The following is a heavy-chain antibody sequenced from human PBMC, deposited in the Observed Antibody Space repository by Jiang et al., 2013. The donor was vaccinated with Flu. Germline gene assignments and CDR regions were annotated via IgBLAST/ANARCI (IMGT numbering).Heavy chain of an antibody. V-gene: IGHV4-34*01. CDR1: WVLQWLL. CDR2: INHSGST. J-gene: IGHJ4*02. D-gene: IGHD6-6*01. CDR3: ARKGIAARPLVY. Sequence: PSETPVPHLRCLWWVLQWLLLELDPPAPRKGLEWIGEINHSGSTNYNPSLKSRVTISVDTSKNQFSLKLSSVTAADTAVYYCARKGIAARPLVYWGQGTLVTVSS.